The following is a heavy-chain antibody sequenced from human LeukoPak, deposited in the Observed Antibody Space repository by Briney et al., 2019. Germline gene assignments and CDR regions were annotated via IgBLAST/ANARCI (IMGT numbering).Heavy chain of an antibody. J-gene: IGHJ4*02. Sequence: GGSLRLSCAASGFTFSSYAMSWVRQAPGKGLEWVSAISGSGGSTYYADSVKGRFTISRDNAKNSLYLQMNSLRAEDTAVYYCASLPLYSSSWYWGQGTLVTVSS. V-gene: IGHV3-23*01. CDR1: GFTFSSYA. CDR2: ISGSGGST. D-gene: IGHD6-13*01. CDR3: ASLPLYSSSWY.